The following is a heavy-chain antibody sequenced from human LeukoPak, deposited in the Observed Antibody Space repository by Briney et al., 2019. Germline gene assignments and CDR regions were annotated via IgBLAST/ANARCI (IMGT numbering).Heavy chain of an antibody. Sequence: SVKVSCKASGGTFSSYAISWVRQAPGQGLEWMGRIIPIFGTANYAQKFQGRVTITTDESTSTAYMELSSLRSEDTAVYYCVRDPGITMVRGVITWGQGTLVTVSS. J-gene: IGHJ4*02. V-gene: IGHV1-69*05. CDR3: VRDPGITMVRGVIT. CDR2: IIPIFGTA. D-gene: IGHD3-10*01. CDR1: GGTFSSYA.